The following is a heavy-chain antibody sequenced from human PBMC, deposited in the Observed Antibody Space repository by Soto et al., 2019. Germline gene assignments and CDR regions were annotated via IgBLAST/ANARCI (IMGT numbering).Heavy chain of an antibody. CDR3: AREVSPNSRGWYTVLVRWFDP. J-gene: IGHJ5*02. V-gene: IGHV4-31*03. D-gene: IGHD6-19*01. Sequence: SETLSLTCTVSGGSINSGDYYWSWVRQVPGKGLEWIGFISYSGNTHYNPSLESRVTISKDTSKNQFSLRLNSMTAADSAVYYCAREVSPNSRGWYTVLVRWFDPWGQGTLVNVS. CDR1: GGSINSGDYY. CDR2: ISYSGNT.